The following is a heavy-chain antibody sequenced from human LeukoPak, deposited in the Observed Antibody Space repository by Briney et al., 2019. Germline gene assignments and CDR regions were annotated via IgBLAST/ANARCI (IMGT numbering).Heavy chain of an antibody. J-gene: IGHJ4*02. CDR2: IYYTGST. CDR3: ATSEGLPYYFDY. CDR1: GGSISNYY. Sequence: PSETLSLTCTVSGGSISNYYWSWIRQPPGKGLEWIGYIYYTGSTNYNPSLKSRVTFSVDTSKNQFSLKLSSVITADTAVYYCATSEGLPYYFDYWGQGTLVTVSS. D-gene: IGHD3-10*01. V-gene: IGHV4-59*01.